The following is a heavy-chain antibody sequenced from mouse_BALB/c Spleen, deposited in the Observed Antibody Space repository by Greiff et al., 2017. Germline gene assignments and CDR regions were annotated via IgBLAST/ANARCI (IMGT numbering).Heavy chain of an antibody. Sequence: VQLQQSGTVLARPGASVKMSCKASGYSFTSYWMHWVKQRPGQGLEWIGYINPSSGYTNYNQKFKDKATLTADKSSSTAYMQLSSLTSEDSAVYYCARNYNYFDYWGQGTTLTVSS. CDR1: GYSFTSYW. CDR3: ARNYNYFDY. CDR2: INPSSGYT. V-gene: IGHV1-4*01. J-gene: IGHJ2*01. D-gene: IGHD2-1*01.